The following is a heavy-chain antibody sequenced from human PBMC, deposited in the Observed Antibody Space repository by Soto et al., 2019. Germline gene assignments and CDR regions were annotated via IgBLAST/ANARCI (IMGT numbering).Heavy chain of an antibody. J-gene: IGHJ6*02. CDR2: ISGDGGST. CDR1: GFTFSSYA. Sequence: QPGGSLRLSCAASGFTFSSYAMSWVRQAPGKGLEWVSGISGDGGSTYYADSVKGRFTISRDNSKNTLYLQMNSLRAEDTAVYYCAKGSGWSWKYGMDVWGQGTTVTVSS. CDR3: AKGSGWSWKYGMDV. D-gene: IGHD6-19*01. V-gene: IGHV3-23*01.